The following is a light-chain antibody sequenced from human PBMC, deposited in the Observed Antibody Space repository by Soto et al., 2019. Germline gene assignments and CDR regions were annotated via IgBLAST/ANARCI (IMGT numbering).Light chain of an antibody. Sequence: ETVLTQSPATLSLSAGERATLSCRASQSVSSYLAWYQQKPGQAPRLLIYDASNRATGIPARFSGSGSGTDVPLTISSLEPEDFAVYSCQQHNTWPITFGQGTRLEIK. V-gene: IGKV3-11*01. J-gene: IGKJ5*01. CDR2: DAS. CDR1: QSVSSY. CDR3: QQHNTWPIT.